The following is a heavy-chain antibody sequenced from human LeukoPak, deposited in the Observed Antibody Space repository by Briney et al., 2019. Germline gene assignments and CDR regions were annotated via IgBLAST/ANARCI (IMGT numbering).Heavy chain of an antibody. CDR3: ARDSVELERRNWFDP. J-gene: IGHJ5*02. D-gene: IGHD1-1*01. CDR1: PYTFNKYY. V-gene: IGHV1-46*02. CDR2: INPSGRST. Sequence: ASVKVSCKASPYTFNKYYIHWVRQAPGQGPEGMGVINPSGRSTSNAQQFRGRVTITRDTSTSTVYMDLSGLRSEDTAVYYCARDSVELERRNWFDPWGQGTLVTVSS.